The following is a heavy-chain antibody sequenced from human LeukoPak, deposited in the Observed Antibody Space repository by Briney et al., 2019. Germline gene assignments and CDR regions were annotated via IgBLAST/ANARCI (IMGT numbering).Heavy chain of an antibody. CDR3: ARRYFDY. V-gene: IGHV3-7*01. CDR2: IKQDGSEK. CDR1: GFNFSSYW. Sequence: PGGSLRLSCAASGFNFSSYWMSWVRQAPGKGLEWVANIKQDGSEKYYVASVKGRFTISRDNAKNSPYLQMNSLRAEDTAVYYCARRYFDYWGQGTLVTVSS. J-gene: IGHJ4*02.